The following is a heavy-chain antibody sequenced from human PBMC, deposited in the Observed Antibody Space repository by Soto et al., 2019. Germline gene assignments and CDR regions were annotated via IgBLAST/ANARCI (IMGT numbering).Heavy chain of an antibody. CDR3: TTGPTVTDAFDI. Sequence: EVQLVESGGGLVKPGGSLRLSCAASGFTFSNAWMNWVRQAPGKGLEWVGLIKSKTDGGTTDYTAPVKGRFTISRDDSXXXXXLQVDSLKTEDTAVYYCTTGPTVTDAFDIWGHGTMVTVSS. V-gene: IGHV3-15*07. CDR2: IKSKTDGGTT. J-gene: IGHJ3*02. CDR1: GFTFSNAW. D-gene: IGHD4-4*01.